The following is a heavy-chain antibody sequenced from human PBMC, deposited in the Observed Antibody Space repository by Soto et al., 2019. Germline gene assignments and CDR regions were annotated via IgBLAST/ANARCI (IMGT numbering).Heavy chain of an antibody. CDR3: ASPRPYYYDSSGYPWAFDI. Sequence: QVQLVQSGAEVKKPGSSVKVYCKASGGTFSSYAISWVRQAPGQGLEWMGGIIPIFGTANYAQKFQGRVTITADKSTSTAYMELSSLRSEDTAVYYCASPRPYYYDSSGYPWAFDIWGQGTMVTVSS. CDR1: GGTFSSYA. J-gene: IGHJ3*02. V-gene: IGHV1-69*06. D-gene: IGHD3-22*01. CDR2: IIPIFGTA.